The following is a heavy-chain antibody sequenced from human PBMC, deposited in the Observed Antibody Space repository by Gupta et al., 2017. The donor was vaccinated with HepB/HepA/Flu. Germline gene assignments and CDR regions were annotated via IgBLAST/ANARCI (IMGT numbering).Heavy chain of an antibody. D-gene: IGHD3-10*01. J-gene: IGHJ4*02. CDR3: ARDRLWFGEFDY. CDR2: IKQDGSEK. Sequence: EVQLVESGGGLVQPGGSLRLSCAASGFTFSSSWMSWVRQAPGKGLEWVANIKQDGSEKYYVDSVKSRFTISRDNAKNSLYLQMNSLRAEDTAVYYCARDRLWFGEFDYWGQGTLVTVSS. V-gene: IGHV3-7*01. CDR1: GFTFSSSW.